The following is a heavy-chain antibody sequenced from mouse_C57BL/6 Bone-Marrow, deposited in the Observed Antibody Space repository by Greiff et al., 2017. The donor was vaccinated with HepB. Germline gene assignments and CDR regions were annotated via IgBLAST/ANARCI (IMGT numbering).Heavy chain of an antibody. V-gene: IGHV5-15*01. CDR3: ARAYDPPFAY. D-gene: IGHD6-5*01. CDR2: ISNLAYSI. Sequence: EVNVVESGGGLVQPGGSLKLSCAASGFTFSDYGMAWVRQAPRKGPEWVAFISNLAYSIYYADTVTGRFTISRENAKNTLYLEMSILRSEDTAMYYCARAYDPPFAYWGQGTLVTVSA. CDR1: GFTFSDYG. J-gene: IGHJ3*01.